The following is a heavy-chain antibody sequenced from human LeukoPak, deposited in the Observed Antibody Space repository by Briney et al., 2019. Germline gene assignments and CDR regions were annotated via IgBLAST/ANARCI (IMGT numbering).Heavy chain of an antibody. CDR1: GGSISSYY. D-gene: IGHD3-16*01. J-gene: IGHJ6*03. V-gene: IGHV4-4*07. Sequence: SETLSLTCTVSGGSISSYYWSWIRQPAGKGLEWIGRIYTSGSTNYNPSLKSRVTMSVDTSKNQFSLKLSSVTAADTAVYYCARAPPFGGVMFYYYYYMDVWGQGTTVTVSS. CDR3: ARAPPFGGVMFYYYYYMDV. CDR2: IYTSGST.